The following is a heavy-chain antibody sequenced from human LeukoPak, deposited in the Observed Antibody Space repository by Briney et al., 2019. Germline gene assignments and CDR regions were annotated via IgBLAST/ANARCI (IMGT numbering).Heavy chain of an antibody. CDR3: ARDRDSSSPFDY. CDR1: GFIFRSQS. V-gene: IGHV3-21*01. J-gene: IGHJ4*02. D-gene: IGHD6-6*01. CDR2: ISSSSNYI. Sequence: PGGSLRLSCAASGFIFRSQSMNWVRQAPGKGLEWVSSISSSSNYIYYADSVKGRFTISRDNAKNSLYLQMNSLRAEDTAVYYCARDRDSSSPFDYWGQGTLVTVSS.